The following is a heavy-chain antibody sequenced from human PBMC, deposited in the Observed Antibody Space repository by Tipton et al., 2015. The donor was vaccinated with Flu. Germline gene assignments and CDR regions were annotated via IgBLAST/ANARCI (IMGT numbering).Heavy chain of an antibody. CDR3: ARGDAYYGSGSYPQTFDY. J-gene: IGHJ4*02. CDR1: GFTFSNYW. D-gene: IGHD3-10*01. V-gene: IGHV3-74*01. CDR2: INSDGSTT. Sequence: SLRLSCAASGFTFSNYWMHWVRQGPRNGLVWVSRINSDGSTTSYADSVKGRFTISRDNAKNTPYVQMNSLRAEDMGVYYCARGDAYYGSGSYPQTFDYWGQGTLVTVSS.